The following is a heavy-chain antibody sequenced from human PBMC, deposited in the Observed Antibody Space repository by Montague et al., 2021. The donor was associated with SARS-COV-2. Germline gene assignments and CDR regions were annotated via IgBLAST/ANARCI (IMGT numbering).Heavy chain of an antibody. CDR2: IYNSGST. D-gene: IGHD1-26*01. CDR3: AREDDNGSDWLRGMDV. V-gene: IGHV4-61*02. CDR1: GGSISSGSYN. Sequence: TLSLTCTVSGGSISSGSYNWTWIRQPAGKGLEWIGRIYNSGSTNYNPSLKSRVTISVDRSKNQFSLKLSSVTAADKAVDYCAREDDNGSDWLRGMDVWGQGTTVTVSS. J-gene: IGHJ6*02.